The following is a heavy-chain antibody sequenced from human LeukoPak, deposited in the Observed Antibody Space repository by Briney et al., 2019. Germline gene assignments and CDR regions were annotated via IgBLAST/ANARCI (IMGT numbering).Heavy chain of an antibody. D-gene: IGHD3-22*01. Sequence: GGSLRLSCAASGFTFSIYAISWVRQAPGKGLQWVSSITSRGESTWYVDSVKGRFTLTRDNSENTLYLQMHSLRAEDTAVYYCARDRPNYYGSDGHYYRRDGDYWGRGTLVSVSS. CDR3: ARDRPNYYGSDGHYYRRDGDY. CDR1: GFTFSIYA. J-gene: IGHJ4*02. V-gene: IGHV3-23*01. CDR2: ITSRGEST.